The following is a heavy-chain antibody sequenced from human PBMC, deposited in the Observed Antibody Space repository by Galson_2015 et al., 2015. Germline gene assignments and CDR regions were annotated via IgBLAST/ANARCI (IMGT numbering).Heavy chain of an antibody. CDR1: GFTFSSYW. Sequence: SLRLSCAASGFTFSSYWMHWVRQAPGKGLVWVSRINSDGSSTSYADSVKGRFTISRDNAKNTLYLQMNSLRAEDTAVYYCARDFPYTPYDILTGPTPSFDYWGQGTLVTVSS. D-gene: IGHD3-9*01. CDR3: ARDFPYTPYDILTGPTPSFDY. J-gene: IGHJ4*02. CDR2: INSDGSST. V-gene: IGHV3-74*01.